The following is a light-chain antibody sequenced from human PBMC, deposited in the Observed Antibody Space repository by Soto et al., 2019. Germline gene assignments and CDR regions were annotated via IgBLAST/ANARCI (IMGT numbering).Light chain of an antibody. J-gene: IGKJ2*01. CDR2: GAS. CDR3: QQYGSSPYT. Sequence: EIVLTQSPGTLSLSPGERATLSCRASQSVSSSYLAWYQQKPGQAPRLLIYGASSRATGIPDKFSGSGSGTDFILTISRLEPEDFAVYYCQQYGSSPYTFGQGT. CDR1: QSVSSSY. V-gene: IGKV3-20*01.